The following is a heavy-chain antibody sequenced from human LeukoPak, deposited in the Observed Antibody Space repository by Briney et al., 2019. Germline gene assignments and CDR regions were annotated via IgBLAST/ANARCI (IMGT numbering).Heavy chain of an antibody. D-gene: IGHD1-14*01. Sequence: GGSLRLSCAASGFTFDDYAMHWVRQAPGKGLEWVSGISWNSGSIGYADSVKGRFTISRDNAKNSLYLQMNSLRAEDTALYYCASVEPDYWGQGTLVTVSA. CDR2: ISWNSGSI. CDR3: ASVEPDY. J-gene: IGHJ4*02. V-gene: IGHV3-9*01. CDR1: GFTFDDYA.